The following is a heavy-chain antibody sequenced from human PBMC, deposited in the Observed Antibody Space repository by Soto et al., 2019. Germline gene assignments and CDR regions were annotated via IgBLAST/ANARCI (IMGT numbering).Heavy chain of an antibody. CDR1: AGTFSSYA. Sequence: SVKVSCKASAGTFSSYAISWVRQAPGQGLEWMGGIIPIFGTANYAQKFQGRVTITADESTSTAYMELSSLRSEDTAVYYCARDFSMVVVAPGYWGQGTLVTSPQ. J-gene: IGHJ4*02. CDR3: ARDFSMVVVAPGY. D-gene: IGHD3-22*01. V-gene: IGHV1-69*13. CDR2: IIPIFGTA.